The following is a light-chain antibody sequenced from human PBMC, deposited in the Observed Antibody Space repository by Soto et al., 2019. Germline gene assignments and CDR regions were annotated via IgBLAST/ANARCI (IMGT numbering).Light chain of an antibody. CDR3: QQYNSHWT. V-gene: IGKV1-5*03. Sequence: DVQMTQSPSTLSASVGDRVTITCRASQGISNRLAWYQQKPGKAPKLLIYQASSLKSGVPSRFGGSGSGTEFPLTITILQPDDFATYYCQQYNSHWTFGQGTKVEIK. CDR2: QAS. CDR1: QGISNR. J-gene: IGKJ1*01.